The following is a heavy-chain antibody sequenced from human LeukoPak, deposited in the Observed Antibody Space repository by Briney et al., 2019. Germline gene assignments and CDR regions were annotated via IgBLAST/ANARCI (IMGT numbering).Heavy chain of an antibody. CDR1: GYTFTSYG. Sequence: GASVKVSCKASGYTFTSYGTSWVRQAPGQGLEWMGRIIPILGIANYAQKFQGRVTITADKSTSTANMELSSLRSEDTAVYYCARVPGSSSWYYFDYWGQGTLVTVSS. CDR3: ARVPGSSSWYYFDY. V-gene: IGHV1-69*04. D-gene: IGHD6-13*01. CDR2: IIPILGIA. J-gene: IGHJ4*02.